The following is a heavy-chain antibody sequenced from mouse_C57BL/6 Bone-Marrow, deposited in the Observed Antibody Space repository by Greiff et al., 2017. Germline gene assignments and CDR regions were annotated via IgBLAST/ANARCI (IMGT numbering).Heavy chain of an antibody. Sequence: QVQLQQSGAELAKPGASVKLSCKASGYTFTSYWMHWVQQRPGQGLEWIGYINPSSGYTKYNQKFKDQATLTADKSSSTAYMQLSSLTYEYSAVYYCAPLRLDFDYWGQGTPRTVSS. CDR3: APLRLDFDY. J-gene: IGHJ2*01. CDR1: GYTFTSYW. V-gene: IGHV1-7*01. CDR2: INPSSGYT. D-gene: IGHD2-4*01.